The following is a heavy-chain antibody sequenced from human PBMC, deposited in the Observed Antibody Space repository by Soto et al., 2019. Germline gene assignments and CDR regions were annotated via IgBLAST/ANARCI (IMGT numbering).Heavy chain of an antibody. CDR2: ISGSGGST. V-gene: IGHV3-23*01. Sequence: EVQLLESGGGLVQPGGSLRLSCAASGFTFSSYAMSWVRQAPGKGLEWVSAISGSGGSTYYADSVKGRFTISRDNSKNTLYLQMNSLRAEDTAVYYCAKGGYSSGWGGYFDYWAQGTLVTVSS. CDR1: GFTFSSYA. D-gene: IGHD6-19*01. J-gene: IGHJ4*02. CDR3: AKGGYSSGWGGYFDY.